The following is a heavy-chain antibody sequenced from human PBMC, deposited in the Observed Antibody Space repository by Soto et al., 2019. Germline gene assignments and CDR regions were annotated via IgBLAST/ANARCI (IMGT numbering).Heavy chain of an antibody. CDR3: ARDVAMPTGLGLGY. D-gene: IGHD6-19*01. CDR2: ISNDGSKK. CDR1: GFDLTNYG. J-gene: IGHJ4*02. V-gene: IGHV3-30*03. Sequence: GGSLRLSCAASGFDLTNYGIHWVYQAPGKGLEWVAHISNDGSKKFYGDSVKGRFTISRDNSENTVYLQMTSLRPDDTAVFYCARDVAMPTGLGLGYWGQGTLVTVSS.